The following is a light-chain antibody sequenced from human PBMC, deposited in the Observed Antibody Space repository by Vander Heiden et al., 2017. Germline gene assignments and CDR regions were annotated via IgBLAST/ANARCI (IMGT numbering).Light chain of an antibody. CDR2: SAS. V-gene: IGKV1-39*01. CDR1: QSITTY. J-gene: IGKJ3*01. Sequence: DIQLTQSPHSLSASVGDRVTLTCRARQSITTYAISWYQQKPGRPPKLLIYSASSWQSGVPARFSGSGSGTDFTLTISSLQPEDFAAYYCQQGYGTPFTFGRGTKVDLK. CDR3: QQGYGTPFT.